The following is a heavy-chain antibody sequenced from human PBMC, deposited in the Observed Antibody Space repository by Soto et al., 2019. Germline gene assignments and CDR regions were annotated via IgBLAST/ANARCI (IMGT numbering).Heavy chain of an antibody. CDR3: AKESFPGGGYDLGYFDY. Sequence: PGGSLRLSCAASGFTFDDYAMHWVRQAPGKGLEWVSGISWNSGSIGYADSVKGRLTISRDNAKNSLYLQMNSLRAEDTALYYCAKESFPGGGYDLGYFDYWGQGTLVTVSS. D-gene: IGHD5-12*01. J-gene: IGHJ4*02. CDR1: GFTFDDYA. CDR2: ISWNSGSI. V-gene: IGHV3-9*01.